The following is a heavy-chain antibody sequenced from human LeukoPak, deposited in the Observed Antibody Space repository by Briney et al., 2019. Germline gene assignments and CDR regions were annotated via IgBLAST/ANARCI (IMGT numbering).Heavy chain of an antibody. J-gene: IGHJ4*02. CDR1: GFTFSSYA. D-gene: IGHD2-21*02. V-gene: IGHV3-23*01. CDR3: AKESGVVVTAPLDY. CDR2: ISGSGGST. Sequence: PGGSLRLSCAASGFTFSSYAMSWVRQAPGKGLEWVSAISGSGGSTYYADSVKGRFTISRDNSKNTLYLQMNSLRAEDTAVYYCAKESGVVVTAPLDYWGQGTLVTVSA.